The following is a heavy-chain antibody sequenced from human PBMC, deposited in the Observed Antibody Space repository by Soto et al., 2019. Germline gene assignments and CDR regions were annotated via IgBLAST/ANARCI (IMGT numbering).Heavy chain of an antibody. CDR3: ARDQYVFDY. CDR2: LSNSGTYT. V-gene: IGHV3-11*05. J-gene: IGHJ4*02. D-gene: IGHD3-16*01. CDR1: GFDFSDYD. Sequence: GGSLILSCAASGFDFSDYDMTWIRQAPGKGLEWISSLSNSGTYTNYADSVKGRFITSRDNAKNSLFLHLNGLRAEDTAVYFCARDQYVFDYWGQGALVTVSS.